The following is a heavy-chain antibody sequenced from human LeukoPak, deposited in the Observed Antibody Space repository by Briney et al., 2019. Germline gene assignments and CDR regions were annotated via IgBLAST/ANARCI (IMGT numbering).Heavy chain of an antibody. CDR3: ATGKRSNDAFDI. D-gene: IGHD1-1*01. CDR1: GYTLTELS. J-gene: IGHJ3*02. V-gene: IGHV1-24*01. CDR2: FDPGDAET. Sequence: ASVKVSCKVSGYTLTELSMHWVRQARGKGLEWMGNFDPGDAETIYAQKFQGRLTMTEDRSTDTAYMELSSLRSEDTAVYYCATGKRSNDAFDIWGQGTLVTVSS.